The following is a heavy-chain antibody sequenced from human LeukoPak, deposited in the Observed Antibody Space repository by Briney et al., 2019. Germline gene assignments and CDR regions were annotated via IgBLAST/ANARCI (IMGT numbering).Heavy chain of an antibody. J-gene: IGHJ4*02. CDR3: ARDLEGYSSSFSSFDY. CDR2: IIPIFGTA. CDR1: GYTFTGYY. Sequence: GASVKVSCKASGYTFTGYYMHWVRQAPGQGLEWMGGIIPIFGTANYAQKFQGRVTITADESTSTAYMELSSLRSEDTAVYYCARDLEGYSSSFSSFDYWGQGTLVTVSS. D-gene: IGHD6-6*01. V-gene: IGHV1-69*13.